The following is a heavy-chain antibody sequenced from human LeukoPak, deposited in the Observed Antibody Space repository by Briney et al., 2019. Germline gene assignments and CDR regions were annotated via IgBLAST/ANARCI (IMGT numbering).Heavy chain of an antibody. D-gene: IGHD5-24*01. J-gene: IGHJ4*02. CDR2: IYPGDSDT. CDR3: ARRAGSLNYFDF. V-gene: IGHV5-51*01. CDR1: GYSFTNFW. Sequence: GESLKISCEGSGYSFTNFWIGWVRQMPGKGLEWMGIIYPGDSDTRYSPSFQGLITISADKSISTAYLQWSSLKASDTATYYCARRAGSLNYFDFWGQGTLVTVSS.